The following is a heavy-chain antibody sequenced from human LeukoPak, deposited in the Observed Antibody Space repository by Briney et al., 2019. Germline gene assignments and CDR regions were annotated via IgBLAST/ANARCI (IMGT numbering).Heavy chain of an antibody. Sequence: SDTLSLTCAVSGYSISSSNWWGWIRQPPGKGLEWIGYIYYSGSTYYNPSLKSRVTISVDTSKNQFSLKLSSVTAADTAVYYCASAPARYCSGGSCYSPFDYWGQGTLVTVSS. CDR1: GYSISSSNW. J-gene: IGHJ4*02. V-gene: IGHV4-28*01. D-gene: IGHD2-15*01. CDR3: ASAPARYCSGGSCYSPFDY. CDR2: IYYSGST.